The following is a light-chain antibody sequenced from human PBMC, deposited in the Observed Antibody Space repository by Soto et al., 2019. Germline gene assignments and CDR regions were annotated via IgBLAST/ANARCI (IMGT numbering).Light chain of an antibody. Sequence: AIQLTQSPSSLSASVGDRVTITCRASQDIRCALAWYQQKPGKAPKILIYDVSSLQSGVTSRFSGSSSGTDFTLTISGLQPEDFATYYCQQFNSYPIIFGQGTRLDIK. CDR1: QDIRCA. J-gene: IGKJ5*01. CDR3: QQFNSYPII. V-gene: IGKV1-13*02. CDR2: DVS.